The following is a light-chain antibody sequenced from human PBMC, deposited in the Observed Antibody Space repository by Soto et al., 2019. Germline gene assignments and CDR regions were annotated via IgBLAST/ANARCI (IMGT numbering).Light chain of an antibody. Sequence: DIQMIQSPSSLSASVGDRVTITCQASQDISNYLNWYQQKPGKAPKLLIYDASNLETGVPSRFSGSGSGTDFTFTISSLQPEDIATYYCQQYDNLRPTFGQGTKLEIK. CDR1: QDISNY. J-gene: IGKJ2*01. V-gene: IGKV1-33*01. CDR2: DAS. CDR3: QQYDNLRPT.